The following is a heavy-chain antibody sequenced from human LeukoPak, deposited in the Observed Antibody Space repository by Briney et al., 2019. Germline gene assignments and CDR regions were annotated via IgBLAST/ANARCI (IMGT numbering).Heavy chain of an antibody. CDR1: GFTFSSYA. CDR3: AKETLDDSSGYNYFDY. V-gene: IGHV3-23*01. D-gene: IGHD3-22*01. Sequence: GGSLRLSCAASGFTFSSYAMSWVRRAPGKGLEWVSAISGSGGSTYYADSVKGRFTISRDNSKNTLYLQMNSLRAEDTAVYYCAKETLDDSSGYNYFDYWGQGTLVTVSS. CDR2: ISGSGGST. J-gene: IGHJ4*02.